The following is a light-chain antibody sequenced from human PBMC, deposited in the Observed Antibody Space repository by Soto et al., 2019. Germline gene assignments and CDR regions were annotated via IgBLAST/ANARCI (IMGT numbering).Light chain of an antibody. J-gene: IGLJ2*01. CDR3: SSYTRNSTLV. CDR2: EVS. Sequence: QSALTQPASVYGSPGQSITISCTGTSSDVGGYNYVSWYQQHPGKDPKLMIYEVSNRPSGVSNRFSGSKSGNTASLTISGLPAEDEADYYCSSYTRNSTLVFGGGTKLTVL. CDR1: SSDVGGYNY. V-gene: IGLV2-14*01.